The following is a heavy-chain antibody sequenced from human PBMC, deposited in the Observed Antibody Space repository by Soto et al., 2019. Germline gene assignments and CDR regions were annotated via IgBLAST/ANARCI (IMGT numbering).Heavy chain of an antibody. CDR2: INPNSGGT. Sequence: GASVKVSCKASGYTFTGCYMHWVRQAPGQGLEWMGWINPNSGGTNYAQKFQGRVTMTRDTSISTAYMELSRLRSDDTAVYYCARNPNLIAAAGTSFDYWGQGTLVTVSS. V-gene: IGHV1-2*02. CDR1: GYTFTGCY. J-gene: IGHJ4*02. D-gene: IGHD6-13*01. CDR3: ARNPNLIAAAGTSFDY.